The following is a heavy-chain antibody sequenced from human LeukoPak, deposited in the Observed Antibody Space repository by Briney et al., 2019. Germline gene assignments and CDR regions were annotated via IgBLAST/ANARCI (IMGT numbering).Heavy chain of an antibody. Sequence: MPSETLSLTCTVSGGSISSGDYYWSWIRQRPGKGLEWIGYIYYSGSTYYNPSLKSRVTISVDTSKNQFSLKLSSVTAADTAVYYCARDSFHSTLGYWGQGTLVTVSS. CDR3: ARDSFHSTLGY. CDR2: IYYSGST. J-gene: IGHJ4*02. V-gene: IGHV4-30-4*01. CDR1: GGSISSGDYY. D-gene: IGHD3-3*02.